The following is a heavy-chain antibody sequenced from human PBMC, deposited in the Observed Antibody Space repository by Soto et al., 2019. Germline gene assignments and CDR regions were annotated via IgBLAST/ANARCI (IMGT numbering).Heavy chain of an antibody. CDR2: IYYTGIS. Sequence: QFQLQESGPGLVKPSETLSLTCTVSGGFISGSDYYWGWIRQPPGKGLEWIGNIYYTGISYQYPSLKSRVNISVDTSTNQFYLKLTSVTAAEPAVYYCPDMRGQWLPRDWGQGTLVTVSS. J-gene: IGHJ4*02. CDR3: PDMRGQWLPRD. V-gene: IGHV4-39*01. D-gene: IGHD6-19*01. CDR1: GGFISGSDYY.